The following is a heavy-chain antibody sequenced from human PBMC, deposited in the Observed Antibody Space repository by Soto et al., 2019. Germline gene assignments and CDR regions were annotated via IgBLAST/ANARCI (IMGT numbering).Heavy chain of an antibody. J-gene: IGHJ5*01. CDR1: RSTCSNYF. Sequence: QGQLVQSGAEMKKPGASVQVSCKASRSTCSNYFFHWLRQAPGQGLEWMGVINTSGGATVYAQTLQGRLKITSDRSTSTLYMALNSLTTDDTAVYYCARVGVEGGYEDSWGQGTLVTVSS. CDR3: ARVGVEGGYEDS. V-gene: IGHV1-46*01. D-gene: IGHD3-3*01. CDR2: INTSGGAT.